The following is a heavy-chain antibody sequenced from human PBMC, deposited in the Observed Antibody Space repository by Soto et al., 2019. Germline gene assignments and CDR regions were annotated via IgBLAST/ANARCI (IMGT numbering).Heavy chain of an antibody. CDR3: AKGALYQLPIDY. Sequence: PGGSLRLSCAASGFTFNNYAMSWVRQAPGKGLEWVSGISGSGARTYYADSVKGRFTISRDNSKNTLYLQMSSLRAGDTAVYYWAKGALYQLPIDYWGQGILVTVAS. CDR2: ISGSGART. CDR1: GFTFNNYA. D-gene: IGHD2-2*01. V-gene: IGHV3-23*01. J-gene: IGHJ4*02.